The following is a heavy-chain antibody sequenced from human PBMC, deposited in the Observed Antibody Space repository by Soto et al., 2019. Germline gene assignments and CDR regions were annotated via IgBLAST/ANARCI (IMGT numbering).Heavy chain of an antibody. V-gene: IGHV3-23*01. CDR3: ARIGIGSAFNSGH. D-gene: IGHD2-15*01. CDR2: ISETGTTT. CDR1: GFTFSNFA. J-gene: IGHJ4*02. Sequence: EVQLLESGGGLVQPGGSLRVSCAASGFTFSNFAMSWVRQAPGKGLEWVSGISETGTTTYYADSVKGRFTMSRDNSKNTVYLQMNSLRPEDTVVYYCARIGIGSAFNSGHWGQGTLVTVSS.